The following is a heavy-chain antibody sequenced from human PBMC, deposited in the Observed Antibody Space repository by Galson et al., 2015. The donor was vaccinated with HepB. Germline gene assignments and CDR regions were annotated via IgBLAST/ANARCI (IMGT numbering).Heavy chain of an antibody. CDR1: GFTFSSYS. J-gene: IGHJ2*01. D-gene: IGHD3-10*01. Sequence: SLRLSCAASGFTFSSYSMNWVRQAPGKGLEWVSSISSSSSYIYYADSVKGRFTISRDNAKNSLYLQMNSLRAEDTAVYYCARGPRITMVRGVNSLTDWYFDLWGRGTLVTVSS. CDR3: ARGPRITMVRGVNSLTDWYFDL. V-gene: IGHV3-21*01. CDR2: ISSSSSYI.